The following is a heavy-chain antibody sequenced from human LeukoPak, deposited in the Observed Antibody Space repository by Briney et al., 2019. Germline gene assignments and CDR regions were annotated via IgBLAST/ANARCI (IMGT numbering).Heavy chain of an antibody. Sequence: PGGSLRLSCAASGFPFSTYAMSWVRQAPGKGLDWVSAISGSGGTTYYADSVKGRFTISRDNSKNTLYLQINSLRAEDTAVYYCAKDSFALEPRNWFDPWGQGTLVTVSS. CDR3: AKDSFALEPRNWFDP. J-gene: IGHJ5*02. CDR2: ISGSGGTT. CDR1: GFPFSTYA. V-gene: IGHV3-23*01. D-gene: IGHD1-1*01.